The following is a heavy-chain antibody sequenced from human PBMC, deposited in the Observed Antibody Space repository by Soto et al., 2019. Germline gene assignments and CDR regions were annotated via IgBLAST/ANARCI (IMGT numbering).Heavy chain of an antibody. D-gene: IGHD3-3*01. J-gene: IGHJ6*02. CDR1: GGTFSSYA. CDR3: ARAAYYDFWSGVIYYYYGMDV. Sequence: QVQLVQSGAEVKKPGSSVKVSCKASGGTFSSYAISWVRQAPGQGLEWMGGIIPIFGTANYAQKFQGRVTITEDESTSTAYMELSSLRCEDTAVYYCARAAYYDFWSGVIYYYYGMDVWGQGTTVTVSS. CDR2: IIPIFGTA. V-gene: IGHV1-69*01.